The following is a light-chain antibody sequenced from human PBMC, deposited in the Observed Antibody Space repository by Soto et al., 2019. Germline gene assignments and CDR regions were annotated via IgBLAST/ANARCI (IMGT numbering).Light chain of an antibody. V-gene: IGKV3-20*01. J-gene: IGKJ5*01. CDR2: GAS. CDR1: QSVNSNY. Sequence: EIVLMQSPGTLSLSPGEGATLSCRASQSVNSNYLAWYQQKPGQAPTVLIYGASNRATGIPDRFSGSGSGTDFALTISRLEPEDFPVYYCQQYGSSPPITFGQGTRLEIK. CDR3: QQYGSSPPIT.